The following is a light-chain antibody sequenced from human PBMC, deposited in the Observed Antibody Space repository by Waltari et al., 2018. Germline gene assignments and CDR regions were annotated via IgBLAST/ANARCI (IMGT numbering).Light chain of an antibody. V-gene: IGKV3-20*01. CDR1: QSLRSNY. Sequence: EIVLTQSPASLSLSPGERAILSCRASQSLRSNYFAWYRQMPGQAPRLLIYGASKRATGIPDRFSGSGSGTDFTLTINRLEPEDFAVYYCQQFDDSQWSFGQGTKVELK. CDR3: QQFDDSQWS. J-gene: IGKJ1*01. CDR2: GAS.